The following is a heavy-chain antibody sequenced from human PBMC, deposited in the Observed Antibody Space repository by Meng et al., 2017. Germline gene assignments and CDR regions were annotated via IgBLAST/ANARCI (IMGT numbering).Heavy chain of an antibody. CDR2: INPNSGGT. Sequence: ASVMVSCKASGYTFTGYYMHWVRQAPGQGLEWMGRINPNSGGTNYAQKFQGRVTMTRDTSISTAYMELSRLRSDDTAVYYCARESIFARRGVISTWGQGTLVTVSS. V-gene: IGHV1-2*06. CDR3: ARESIFARRGVIST. J-gene: IGHJ5*02. D-gene: IGHD3-10*01. CDR1: GYTFTGYY.